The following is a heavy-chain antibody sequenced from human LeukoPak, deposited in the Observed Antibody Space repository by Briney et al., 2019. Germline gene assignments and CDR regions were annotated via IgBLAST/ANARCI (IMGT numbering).Heavy chain of an antibody. V-gene: IGHV4-34*01. D-gene: IGHD1-26*01. Sequence: PSETLSLTCAVYGGSFSGYYWSWIRQPPGKGLEWIGEINHSGSTNYNPSLKSRVTISVDTSKNQFSLKLSSVTAADTAVYYCASRLGSYYWGPRFDPWGQGTLVTVSS. CDR3: ASRLGSYYWGPRFDP. CDR2: INHSGST. CDR1: GGSFSGYY. J-gene: IGHJ5*02.